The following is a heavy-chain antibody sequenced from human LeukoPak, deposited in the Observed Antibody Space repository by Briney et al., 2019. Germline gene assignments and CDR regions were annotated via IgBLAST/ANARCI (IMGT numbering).Heavy chain of an antibody. CDR1: GFTFSSYS. Sequence: PGGSLRLSCAASGFTFSSYSMSWVRQAPGKGLEWVSSISSSSSYIYYADSVKGRFTISRDNARNSLYLQMNSLRAEDTAVYYCARDTSHYFDFWSGYRGTHFDYWGQGTLVTGSS. J-gene: IGHJ4*02. CDR2: ISSSSSYI. V-gene: IGHV3-21*01. D-gene: IGHD3-3*01. CDR3: ARDTSHYFDFWSGYRGTHFDY.